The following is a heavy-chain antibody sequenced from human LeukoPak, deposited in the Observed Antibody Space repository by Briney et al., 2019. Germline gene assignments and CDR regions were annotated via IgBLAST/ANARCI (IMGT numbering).Heavy chain of an antibody. Sequence: GALRLSCEGSAFIFSGHWMNWVRPTPGKGLEWVASIKEDGSERQYVDSVKGRFSISRDNTKGSLFLQLNSLRAEDTAVYYCARDIAVAGTIDYWGQGTLVTVSS. CDR3: ARDIAVAGTIDY. CDR2: IKEDGSER. D-gene: IGHD6-19*01. CDR1: AFIFSGHW. J-gene: IGHJ4*02. V-gene: IGHV3-7*03.